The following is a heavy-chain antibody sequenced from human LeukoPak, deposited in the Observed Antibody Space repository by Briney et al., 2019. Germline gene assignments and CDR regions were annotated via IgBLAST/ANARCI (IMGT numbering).Heavy chain of an antibody. CDR3: AKDLDWRSAADIFDY. Sequence: TGGSLRLSCAASGFTFSSYAMSWVRQAPGKGLEWVSAISGSGGSTYYADSVKGRFTISRDNSKNTLYLQMNSLRAEDTAVYYCAKDLDWRSAADIFDYWGQGTLVTVSS. J-gene: IGHJ4*02. CDR1: GFTFSSYA. D-gene: IGHD6-13*01. V-gene: IGHV3-23*01. CDR2: ISGSGGST.